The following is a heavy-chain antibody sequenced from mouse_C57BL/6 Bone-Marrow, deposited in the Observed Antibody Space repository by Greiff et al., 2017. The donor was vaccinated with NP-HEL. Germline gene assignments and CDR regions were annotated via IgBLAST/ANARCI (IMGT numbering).Heavy chain of an antibody. D-gene: IGHD1-1*01. Sequence: QVQLQQSGPELVKPGASVKISCKASGYAFSSSWMNWVKQRPGKGLEWIGRIYPGDGDTNYNGKFKGKATLTADKSSSTASMQLSSLTSEESAVYFCARGYYGSSPWFAYWGQGTLVTVSA. CDR1: GYAFSSSW. V-gene: IGHV1-82*01. J-gene: IGHJ3*01. CDR3: ARGYYGSSPWFAY. CDR2: IYPGDGDT.